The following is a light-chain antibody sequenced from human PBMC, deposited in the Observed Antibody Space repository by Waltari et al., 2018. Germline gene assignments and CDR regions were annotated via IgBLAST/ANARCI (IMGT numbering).Light chain of an antibody. CDR2: DAT. CDR3: QQYRDWPRT. J-gene: IGKJ1*01. Sequence: EIVMTQSPATLSVSPGESAPLSCRASQSICSNLAWYQQKPGQAPRLLIYDATTRDTDIAARFSGSGSGTEFTLTISSLQSEDFAVYFCQQYRDWPRTFGHGTKVETK. CDR1: QSICSN. V-gene: IGKV3-15*01.